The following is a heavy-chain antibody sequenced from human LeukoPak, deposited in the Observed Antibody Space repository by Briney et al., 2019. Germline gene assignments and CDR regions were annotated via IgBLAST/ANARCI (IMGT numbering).Heavy chain of an antibody. D-gene: IGHD1-1*01. V-gene: IGHV4-34*01. CDR2: INNSGST. CDR3: TRGVGRLRNREAFDI. J-gene: IGHJ3*02. Sequence: PSETLSLTCAVYGGSFSAYYWSWIRQPPGKGLEWIGEINNSGSTNYNPSLKSRVTISVGTSKNQFSLKLNSASAADTAVYYCTRGVGRLRNREAFDIWGRGATVTVSS. CDR1: GGSFSAYY.